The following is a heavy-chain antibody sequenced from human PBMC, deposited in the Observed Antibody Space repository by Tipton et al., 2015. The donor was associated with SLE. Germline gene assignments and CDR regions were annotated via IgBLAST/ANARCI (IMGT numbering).Heavy chain of an antibody. J-gene: IGHJ2*01. CDR3: VKDGPRYWNYDYYFDL. CDR2: INWNSDNR. V-gene: IGHV3-9*01. CDR1: GFTFNDYA. Sequence: SLRLSCVASGFTFNDYAMHWVRQAPGRGLEWVSGINWNSDNRGYADSVKGRFTISRDNSKNTVYLQLSSLRAGDTATYYCVKDGPRYWNYDYYFDLWGRGTLVTVSS. D-gene: IGHD1-7*01.